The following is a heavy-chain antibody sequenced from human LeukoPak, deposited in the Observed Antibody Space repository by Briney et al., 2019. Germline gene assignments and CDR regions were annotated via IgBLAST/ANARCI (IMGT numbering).Heavy chain of an antibody. Sequence: ASVKVSCKASGHTFTSYGISWVRQAPGQGPEWMGWISAYNGNTNYAQKLQGRVTMTTDTSTSTAYMELRSLRSEDTAVYYCARIWPGDNWFDPWGQGTLVTVSS. CDR1: GHTFTSYG. CDR2: ISAYNGNT. J-gene: IGHJ5*02. D-gene: IGHD3-10*01. V-gene: IGHV1-18*01. CDR3: ARIWPGDNWFDP.